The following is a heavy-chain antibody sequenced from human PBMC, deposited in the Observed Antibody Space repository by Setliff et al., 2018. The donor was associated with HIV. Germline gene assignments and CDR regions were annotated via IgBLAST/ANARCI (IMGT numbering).Heavy chain of an antibody. D-gene: IGHD3-22*01. CDR3: ARLRDSSGYYYVGGAFDI. CDR2: IYPGDSDT. Sequence: LGESLRISCKGSGYSFTTYWIGWVRQMPGKGLEWMGIIYPGDSDTRYSPSFQGQVTISADKSISTAYLQWSSLKASDTAMYYCARLRDSSGYYYVGGAFDIWGQGTMVTV. V-gene: IGHV5-51*01. J-gene: IGHJ3*02. CDR1: GYSFTTYW.